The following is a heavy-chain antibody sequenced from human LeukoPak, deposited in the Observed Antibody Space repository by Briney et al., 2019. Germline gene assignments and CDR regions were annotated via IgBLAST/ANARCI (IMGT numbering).Heavy chain of an antibody. CDR2: IYYSGST. D-gene: IGHD3-10*01. J-gene: IGHJ6*02. Sequence: PSETLSLTCTVSGGSISSSSHYWGWIRHPPGKGLAWIGNIYYSGSTYYNPSLESRVTISVDTSKNQFSLKLSSVTAADTAVYYCARQGRRATYYYYGMDVWGQGTTVTVSS. CDR3: ARQGRRATYYYYGMDV. CDR1: GGSISSSSHY. V-gene: IGHV4-39*01.